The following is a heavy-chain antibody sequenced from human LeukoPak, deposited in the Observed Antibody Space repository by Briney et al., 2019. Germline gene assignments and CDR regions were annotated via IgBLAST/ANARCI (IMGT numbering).Heavy chain of an antibody. D-gene: IGHD7-27*01. Sequence: PSETLSLTCAVYGGPFSGYYWNCIRKPPGKGLEWIGEIKHNGYTNYNPSLESRVTISVDTSKNQFSLKVYYLTAADTAVFFCARAGTGDRSAVFDYWGQEILVTVSS. J-gene: IGHJ4*02. CDR2: IKHNGYT. CDR1: GGPFSGYY. CDR3: ARAGTGDRSAVFDY. V-gene: IGHV4-34*01.